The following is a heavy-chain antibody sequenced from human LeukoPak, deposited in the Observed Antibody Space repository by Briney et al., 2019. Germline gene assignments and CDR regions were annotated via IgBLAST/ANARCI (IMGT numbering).Heavy chain of an antibody. CDR2: IYSGGST. J-gene: IGHJ5*02. V-gene: IGHV3-53*01. D-gene: IGHD1-14*01. CDR3: ARDRAGSNWFDP. Sequence: GGSLRLSCAASGFTVSSNYMSWVRQAPGKGLEWVSVIYSGGSTYYADSVKGRFTISRDNSKNTLYLQMNSLRAEDTAVYYCARDRAGSNWFDPWGQGTLVTVSS. CDR1: GFTVSSNY.